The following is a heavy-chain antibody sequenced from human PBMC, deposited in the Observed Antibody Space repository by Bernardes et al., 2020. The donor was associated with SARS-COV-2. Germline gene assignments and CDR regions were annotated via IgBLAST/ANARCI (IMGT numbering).Heavy chain of an antibody. CDR1: GGSISSSSYY. CDR3: ARPYYYDSSGYSEDAFDI. Sequence: SDTLYLTCTVSGGSISSSSYYWGWIRQPPGKGLEWIGSIYYSGSTYYNPSLKSLGTISVDTSKNQFSLKLSSVTAADTAVYYCARPYYYDSSGYSEDAFDIWGQGTMVTVSS. J-gene: IGHJ3*02. D-gene: IGHD3-22*01. CDR2: IYYSGST. V-gene: IGHV4-39*01.